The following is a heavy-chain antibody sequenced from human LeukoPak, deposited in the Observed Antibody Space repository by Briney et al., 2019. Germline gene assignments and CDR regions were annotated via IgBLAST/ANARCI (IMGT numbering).Heavy chain of an antibody. Sequence: SETLSLTCAVSGYSISSGYYWGWIRQPPGQGLEWIGSIYHSGSTYYNPSLKSRVTISVDTSKNQFSLKLSSVTAADTAVYYCVRNPQAGTLDYWGQGTLVTVSS. V-gene: IGHV4-38-2*01. CDR3: VRNPQAGTLDY. CDR1: GYSISSGYY. J-gene: IGHJ4*02. CDR2: IYHSGST. D-gene: IGHD6-19*01.